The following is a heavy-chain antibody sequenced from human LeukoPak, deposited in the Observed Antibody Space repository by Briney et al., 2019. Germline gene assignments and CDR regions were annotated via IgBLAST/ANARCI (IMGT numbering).Heavy chain of an antibody. V-gene: IGHV4-31*03. CDR2: IYYSGST. J-gene: IGHJ5*02. D-gene: IGHD1-14*01. CDR1: GGSISSGGYY. Sequence: SETLSLTCTVSGGSISSGGYYWSWIRQHPGKGLEWIGYIYYSGSTYYNPSLKSRVTISVDTSKNQFSLKLSSVTAADTAVYYCARGDRGRHDLWGQGTLVTVSS. CDR3: ARGDRGRHDL.